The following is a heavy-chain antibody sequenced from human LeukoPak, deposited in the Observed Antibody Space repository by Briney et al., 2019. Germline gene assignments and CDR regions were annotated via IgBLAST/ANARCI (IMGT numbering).Heavy chain of an antibody. D-gene: IGHD4-23*01. J-gene: IGHJ4*02. CDR3: ARDNYVGNLDY. CDR2: VLYDGSNK. V-gene: IGHV3-30*04. CDR1: GFTFSRYT. Sequence: VGSLRLSCAASGFTFSRYTMHWVRQTPSKGLEWVAIVLYDGSNKYYPDSVKGRFTISRDNSKNTVSLQMNSLRVEDTAVYYCARDNYVGNLDYWGRGTLVRVSS.